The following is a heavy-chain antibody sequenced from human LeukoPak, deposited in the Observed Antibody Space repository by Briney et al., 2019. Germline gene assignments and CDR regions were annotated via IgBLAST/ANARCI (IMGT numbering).Heavy chain of an antibody. CDR3: ARSRHSPYYYDNSGYYYGGFDY. D-gene: IGHD3-22*01. CDR1: GGSINSGSYY. Sequence: SETLSLTCTVSGGSINSGSYYWSWIRQPAGKGLEWIGRIYTSGSTNYNPSLKSRVTISVDTSKNQFSLKLSSVTAADTAVYYCARSRHSPYYYDNSGYYYGGFDYWGQGTLVTVSS. CDR2: IYTSGST. V-gene: IGHV4-61*02. J-gene: IGHJ4*02.